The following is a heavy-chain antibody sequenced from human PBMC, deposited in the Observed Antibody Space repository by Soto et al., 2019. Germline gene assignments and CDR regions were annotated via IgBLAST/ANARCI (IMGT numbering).Heavy chain of an antibody. CDR3: ARRQSVGANSYIFDY. J-gene: IGHJ4*02. CDR2: INHSGST. V-gene: IGHV4-34*01. D-gene: IGHD1-26*01. CDR1: GGSFSGYY. Sequence: SETLSLTCAVYGGSFSGYYWSWIRQPPGKGLEWIGEINHSGSTNYNPSLKSRVTISVDTSKNQFSLKLSSVIAADTAVYYCARRQSVGANSYIFDYRGQGTLVTVSS.